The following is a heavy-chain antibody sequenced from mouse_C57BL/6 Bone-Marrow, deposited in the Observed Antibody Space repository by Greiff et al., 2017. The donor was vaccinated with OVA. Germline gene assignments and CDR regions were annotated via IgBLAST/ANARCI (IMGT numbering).Heavy chain of an antibody. CDR3: ARASSYYYGSTYYFDY. V-gene: IGHV1-78*01. CDR1: GYTFTDHT. J-gene: IGHJ2*01. D-gene: IGHD1-1*01. CDR2: IYPRDGST. Sequence: VQLQESDAELVKPGASVKISCKVSGYTFTDHTIHWMKQRPEQGLEWIGYIYPRDGSTKYNEKFKGKATLTADKSSSTAYMQLNSLTSEDSAVYFCARASSYYYGSTYYFDYWGQGTTLTVSS.